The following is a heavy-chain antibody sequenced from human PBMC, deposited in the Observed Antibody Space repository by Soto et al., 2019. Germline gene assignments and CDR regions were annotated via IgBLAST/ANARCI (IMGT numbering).Heavy chain of an antibody. J-gene: IGHJ5*02. V-gene: IGHV4-59*01. CDR2: IYYSGST. CDR3: ARDSLNNWFDP. Sequence: SETLSLTCTVSGGSITSYYWTWIRQPPGKGLEWIGYIYYSGSTSYNPSLKSRVTISVDTSKNQFSLKLTSVTAADTAVYYCARDSLNNWFDPWGQGTLVTVSS. CDR1: GGSITSYY.